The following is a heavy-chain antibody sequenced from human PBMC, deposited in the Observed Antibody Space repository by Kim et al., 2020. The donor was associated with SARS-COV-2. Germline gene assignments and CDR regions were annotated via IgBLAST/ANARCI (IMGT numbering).Heavy chain of an antibody. CDR1: GYTFTSYG. J-gene: IGHJ4*02. CDR3: ARVGEDSVTALSYFDY. D-gene: IGHD2-15*01. CDR2: ISAYNGNT. V-gene: IGHV1-18*04. Sequence: ASVKVSCKASGYTFTSYGISWVRQAPGQGLEWMGWISAYNGNTNYAQKLQGRVTMTTDTSTSTAYMELRSLRSDDSAVYYCARVGEDSVTALSYFDYWGQGTLVTVSS.